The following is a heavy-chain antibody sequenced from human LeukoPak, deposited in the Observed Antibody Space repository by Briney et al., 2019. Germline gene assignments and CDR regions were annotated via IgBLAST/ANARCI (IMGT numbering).Heavy chain of an antibody. CDR3: AKGIESSGSDYTCFDF. D-gene: IGHD1-26*01. V-gene: IGHV3-23*01. J-gene: IGHJ4*02. Sequence: QPGGSLRLSCAAAGFTFSTYALSWVRQAPGKGLEWVSDISGSGGSTYYADSVEGRFTISRDNSKNTLYLQMNSLRAEDTAVYYCAKGIESSGSDYTCFDFWGQGTLVTVSS. CDR2: ISGSGGST. CDR1: GFTFSTYA.